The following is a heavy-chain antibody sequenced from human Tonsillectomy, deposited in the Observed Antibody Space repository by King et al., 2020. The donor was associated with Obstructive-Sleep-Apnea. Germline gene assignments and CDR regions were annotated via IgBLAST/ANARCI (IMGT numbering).Heavy chain of an antibody. V-gene: IGHV1-45*02. CDR3: ASDSSGEGNWFDP. CDR2: ITPFNGNT. D-gene: IGHD6-19*01. Sequence: QLVQSGAEVKKTGSSVKVSCKASGYTFTYRYLHWVRQAPGQALEWMGWITPFNGNTNYAQKFQDRVTITRDRSMSTAYMKLSSLRSEDTAMYYCASDSSGEGNWFDPWGQGTLVTVSS. J-gene: IGHJ5*02. CDR1: GYTFTYRY.